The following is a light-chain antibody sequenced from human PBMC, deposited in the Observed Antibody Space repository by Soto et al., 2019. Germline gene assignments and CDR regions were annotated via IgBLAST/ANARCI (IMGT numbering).Light chain of an antibody. J-gene: IGLJ3*02. CDR2: SNR. Sequence: QSLLTQPPSASGTPGHTVSMSCSGTSSNIGSNAVNWFQHLPGTAPKLLIYSNRQRPSGVPDRFSASKSGTSASLAIGGLQADDEAEYDCTKWDDRLHGRVFGGGTKVTVL. CDR3: TKWDDRLHGRV. V-gene: IGLV1-44*01. CDR1: SSNIGSNA.